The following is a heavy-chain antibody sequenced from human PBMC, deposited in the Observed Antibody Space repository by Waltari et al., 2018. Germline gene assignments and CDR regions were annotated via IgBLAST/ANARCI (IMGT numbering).Heavy chain of an antibody. V-gene: IGHV3-53*04. Sequence: EVQLVESGGGLVQPGGSLRLSCAASGFTVSSKYMSWVRQAPGKGLEWVSVVYCGRRTYNADSVKGRFTISRHNSKNTLYLQMNSLRAEDTAVYYCARVNLDYYDSSGYYYYFDYWGQGTLVTVSS. D-gene: IGHD3-22*01. CDR1: GFTVSSKY. CDR3: ARVNLDYYDSSGYYYYFDY. J-gene: IGHJ4*02. CDR2: VYCGRRT.